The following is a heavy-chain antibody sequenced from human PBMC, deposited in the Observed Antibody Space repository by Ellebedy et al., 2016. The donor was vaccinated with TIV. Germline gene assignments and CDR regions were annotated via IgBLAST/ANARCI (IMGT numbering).Heavy chain of an antibody. CDR3: AREGQQLADPPLDY. CDR2: ISSSGSTI. Sequence: GESLKISXAASGFTFSDYYMSWIRQAPGKGLEWVSYISSSGSTIYYADSVKGRFTISRDNAKNSLYLQMNSLRDEDTAVYYCAREGQQLADPPLDYWGQGTLVTVSS. D-gene: IGHD6-13*01. V-gene: IGHV3-11*04. J-gene: IGHJ4*02. CDR1: GFTFSDYY.